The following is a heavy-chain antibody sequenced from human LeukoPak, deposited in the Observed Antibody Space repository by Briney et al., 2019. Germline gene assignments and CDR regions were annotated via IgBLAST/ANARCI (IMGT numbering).Heavy chain of an antibody. Sequence: GASVKVSCKASGYTFTGYHMNWVRQAPGQGLGGMGWFNPDSGGSNYAQKFQGRVTMTRATSISTAHMELSRLRSDDTAVYYCARGGSGVYYYGSGIPDYWGQGTLVTVSS. CDR2: FNPDSGGS. D-gene: IGHD3-10*01. CDR1: GYTFTGYH. CDR3: ARGGSGVYYYGSGIPDY. J-gene: IGHJ4*02. V-gene: IGHV1-2*02.